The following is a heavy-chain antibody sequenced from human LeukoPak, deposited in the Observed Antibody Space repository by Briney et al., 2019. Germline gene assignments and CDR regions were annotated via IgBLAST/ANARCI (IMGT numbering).Heavy chain of an antibody. V-gene: IGHV3-30*04. CDR1: GFTFSSYA. CDR3: ARANEQLVLVNWFDP. Sequence: PGGSLRLSCAASGFTFSSYAMHWVRQAPGKGLEWVAVISYDGSNKYYADSVKGRFTISRDNSKNTLYLQMNSLRAEDTAVYYCARANEQLVLVNWFDPWGQGTLVTVSS. D-gene: IGHD6-13*01. J-gene: IGHJ5*02. CDR2: ISYDGSNK.